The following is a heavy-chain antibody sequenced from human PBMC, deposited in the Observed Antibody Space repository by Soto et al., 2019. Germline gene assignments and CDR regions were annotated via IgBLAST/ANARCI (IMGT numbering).Heavy chain of an antibody. J-gene: IGHJ5*02. CDR1: GFTFSSYS. CDR3: ARDVTANNWFDP. D-gene: IGHD4-4*01. Sequence: GGSLRLSCAASGFTFSSYSMNWVRQAPGKGLEWVSYISSSSSIIYYTGSVKGRFTISRDSAKNSLYLQMNSLRDEDTAVYYCARDVTANNWFDPWGQETLVTVSS. CDR2: ISSSSSII. V-gene: IGHV3-48*02.